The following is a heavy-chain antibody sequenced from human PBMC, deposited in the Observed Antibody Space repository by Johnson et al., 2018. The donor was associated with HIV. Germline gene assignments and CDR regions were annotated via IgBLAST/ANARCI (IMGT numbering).Heavy chain of an antibody. CDR3: ARVRFSSSFLDAFDI. CDR2: ISTSGSTI. CDR1: GFIFSDYY. J-gene: IGHJ3*02. D-gene: IGHD6-13*01. Sequence: QVQLVESGGGLVRPGGSLRLSCAASGFIFSDYYMSWIRQAPGRGLDWVSYISTSGSTINYADSVKGRFTISRDNSKNTLDIQMCSLRAEDMGVYYCARVRFSSSFLDAFDIWGQGTMVTVSS. V-gene: IGHV3-11*04.